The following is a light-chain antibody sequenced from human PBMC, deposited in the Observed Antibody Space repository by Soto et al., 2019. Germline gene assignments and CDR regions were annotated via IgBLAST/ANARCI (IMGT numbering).Light chain of an antibody. CDR3: SSYACSNLWV. Sequence: QSALTQSPSASGSPGQSVTISCTGTSSDVGNYKYVSWYQQHPGKAPKLMIYEVSKRPSGVPDRFSGSKSGNTASLTVSGLQVEDEAYYYCSSYACSNLWVFGGGTKLTVL. V-gene: IGLV2-8*01. CDR1: SSDVGNYKY. CDR2: EVS. J-gene: IGLJ3*02.